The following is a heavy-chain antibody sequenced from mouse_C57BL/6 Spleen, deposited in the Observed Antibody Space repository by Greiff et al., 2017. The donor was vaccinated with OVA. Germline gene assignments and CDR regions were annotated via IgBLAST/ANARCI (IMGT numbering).Heavy chain of an antibody. CDR1: GYTFTSYG. D-gene: IGHD2-5*01. J-gene: IGHJ3*01. CDR3: ARPYYSNYGRFAY. V-gene: IGHV1-81*01. Sequence: QVQLQQSGAELARPGASVKLSCKASGYTFTSYGISWVKQRTGQGLEWIGEIYPRSGNTYYNEKFKGKATLTADKSSSTAYMVLRSLTSEDSAVYFCARPYYSNYGRFAYWGQGTLVTVSA. CDR2: IYPRSGNT.